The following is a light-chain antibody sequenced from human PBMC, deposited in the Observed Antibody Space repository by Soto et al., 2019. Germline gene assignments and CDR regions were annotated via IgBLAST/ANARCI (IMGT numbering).Light chain of an antibody. V-gene: IGLV2-14*01. CDR1: SSDVGGYNY. CDR3: SSYTVSTPLYV. Sequence: QSALTQPASVSGSPGQSITISCTGTSSDVGGYNYVSWYQQHPGKAPKLMIYDVSNRPSGVSNRFSGSKSGNTASLTISGLEVEDESIYSCSSYTVSTPLYVFGTGPKAPVL. CDR2: DVS. J-gene: IGLJ1*01.